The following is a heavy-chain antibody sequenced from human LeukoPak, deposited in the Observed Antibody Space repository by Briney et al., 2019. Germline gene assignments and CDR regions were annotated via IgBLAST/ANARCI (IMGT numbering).Heavy chain of an antibody. V-gene: IGHV4-30-2*01. CDR2: IYHSGST. CDR1: GGSISSGGYY. CDR3: ARGDYDIVVVPAVNNWFDP. Sequence: SQTLSLTCTVSGGSISSGGYYWRWIRQPPGKGLEWIGYIYHSGSTYYNPSLKSRVTISVDRSKNQFSLKLSSVTAADTAVYYCARGDYDIVVVPAVNNWFDPWGQGTLVTVSS. D-gene: IGHD2-2*01. J-gene: IGHJ5*02.